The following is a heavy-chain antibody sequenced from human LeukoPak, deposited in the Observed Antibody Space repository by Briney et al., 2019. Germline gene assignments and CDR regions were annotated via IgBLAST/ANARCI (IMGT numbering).Heavy chain of an antibody. Sequence: GGSLRLSCAASGLTFSAYGMHWVRQAPGKGLEWVAVIWSDGTNKYYAESVRGRFTISRDNSKNTLYLQMNTLIIEDTVVYYCASAAGAFDNWGQGTMITVSS. CDR1: GLTFSAYG. CDR2: IWSDGTNK. J-gene: IGHJ3*02. V-gene: IGHV3-33*01. CDR3: ASAAGAFDN. D-gene: IGHD6-13*01.